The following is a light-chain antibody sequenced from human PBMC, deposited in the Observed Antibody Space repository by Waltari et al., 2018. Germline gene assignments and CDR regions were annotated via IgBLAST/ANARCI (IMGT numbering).Light chain of an antibody. CDR3: QQYNNYVAT. J-gene: IGKJ1*01. Sequence: DIQMTQSPSTLSASIGDRVTITCRASQSITNWLAWYQQKPGKAPKLLIYKASTLESGVPSRFSGSGSGTEFTLTISSLQPDGFATYYCQQYNNYVATFGQGTKVEIK. CDR1: QSITNW. V-gene: IGKV1-5*03. CDR2: KAS.